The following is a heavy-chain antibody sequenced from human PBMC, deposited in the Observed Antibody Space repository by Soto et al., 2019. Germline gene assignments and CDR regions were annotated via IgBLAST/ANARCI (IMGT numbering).Heavy chain of an antibody. CDR1: GFTFSSYD. CDR3: ARGWYSTTGDNWFDP. CDR2: IGTAGET. V-gene: IGHV3-13*01. Sequence: GALRLSCAASGFTFSSYDMHWVRQATAKGLEWVSAIGTAGETYYPGSVKGRFTISRENAKNSLYLQMNSLRAGDTAVYYCARGWYSTTGDNWFDPWGQGTLVTVCS. D-gene: IGHD2-21*01. J-gene: IGHJ5*02.